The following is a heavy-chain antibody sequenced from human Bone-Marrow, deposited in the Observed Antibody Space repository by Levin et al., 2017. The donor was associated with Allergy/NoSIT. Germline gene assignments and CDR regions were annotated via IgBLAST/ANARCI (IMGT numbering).Heavy chain of an antibody. J-gene: IGHJ4*02. CDR1: FFPFLLSP. Sequence: GESLKISCVAFFFPFLLSPLHWVRQAPGKGLDWVAVIWYAGSNKHYADSVTGRFTISLAPSKNTLYLQMNRLRAEDTAIYYCARDHPTEMDYWGQGTLVTVSS. CDR3: ARDHPTEMDY. CDR2: IWYAGSNK. V-gene: IGHV3-33*01.